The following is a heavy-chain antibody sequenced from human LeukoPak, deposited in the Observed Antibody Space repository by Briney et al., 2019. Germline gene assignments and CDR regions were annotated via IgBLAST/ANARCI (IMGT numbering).Heavy chain of an antibody. CDR2: ICSSGSDGVNI. V-gene: IGHV3-21*05. CDR1: GFSFSGFG. CDR3: ARAPTPYFTYYMDV. J-gene: IGHJ6*03. D-gene: IGHD2-21*01. Sequence: GGSLRLSCAACGFSFSGFGMKWVRQAPGKGLEGISYICSSGSDGVNIYYAVEVKGRFTVSRDNAKYSLFLQMNSLQDADTAVYYCARAPTPYFTYYMDVWGKGTTVTVSS.